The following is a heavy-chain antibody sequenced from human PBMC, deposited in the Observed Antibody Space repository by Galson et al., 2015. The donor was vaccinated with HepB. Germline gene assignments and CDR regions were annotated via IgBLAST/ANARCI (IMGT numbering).Heavy chain of an antibody. CDR2: IWYDGSNK. D-gene: IGHD6-13*01. Sequence: SLRLSCAASGFTFSSYGMHWVRQAPGKGLEWVAVIWYDGSNKYYADSVKGRFTISRDNSKNTLYLQMNSLRAEDTAVYYCARDSESTVGAAADYWGQGTLVTVSS. CDR1: GFTFSSYG. CDR3: ARDSESTVGAAADY. V-gene: IGHV3-33*01. J-gene: IGHJ4*02.